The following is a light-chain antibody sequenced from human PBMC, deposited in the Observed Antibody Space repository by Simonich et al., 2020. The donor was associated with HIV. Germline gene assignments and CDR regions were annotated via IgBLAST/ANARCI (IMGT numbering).Light chain of an antibody. CDR2: GAS. CDR3: QQYKDLILT. V-gene: IGKV3-15*01. CDR1: QSVSSK. J-gene: IGKJ4*01. Sequence: EIVMTQSPATLSVSPGESATLSCRASQSVSSKLACYQQKPGQSPRLLIYGASARATGIPARFSGSGSDTEFSLTISIMQSEDFAVYFCQQYKDLILTFGGGTKVDIK.